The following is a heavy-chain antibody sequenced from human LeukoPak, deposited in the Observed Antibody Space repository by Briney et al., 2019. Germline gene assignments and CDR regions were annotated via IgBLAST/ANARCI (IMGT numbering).Heavy chain of an antibody. Sequence: GGTLRLSCAASGFTFSSYGMNWVRQAPGKGLEWVSAVSGSGGHTYYADSVKGRFTISRDNSKNTLYLQMDTLRAEDTAVYYCAKDAALYPFFFDYWGQGTLVTVSS. D-gene: IGHD3-16*01. CDR2: VSGSGGHT. V-gene: IGHV3-23*01. J-gene: IGHJ4*02. CDR3: AKDAALYPFFFDY. CDR1: GFTFSSYG.